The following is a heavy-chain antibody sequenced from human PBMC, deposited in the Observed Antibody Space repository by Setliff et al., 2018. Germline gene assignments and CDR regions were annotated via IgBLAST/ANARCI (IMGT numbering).Heavy chain of an antibody. CDR3: ARGPLDFVVLPAAGKFDY. CDR2: ISA. Sequence: ASVKVSCKASGYTFTSYGINWVRQAPGQGLEWMGWISAYVRKFQGRVTMTTDTPTNTAYMELRSLRSDDTAVYYCARGPLDFVVLPAAGKFDYWGQGTLVTVSS. D-gene: IGHD2-2*01. CDR1: GYTFTSYG. V-gene: IGHV1-18*01. J-gene: IGHJ4*02.